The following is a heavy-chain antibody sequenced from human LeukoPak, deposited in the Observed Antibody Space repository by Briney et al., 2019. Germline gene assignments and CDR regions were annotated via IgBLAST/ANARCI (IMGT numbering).Heavy chain of an antibody. Sequence: GSLRLSCAASGFTFSSYWMSWVRQPPGKGLEWIGEINHSGSTNYNPSLKSRVTISVDTSKNQFSLKLSSVTAADTAVYYCARGWDYGDYDAGTSDWFDPWGQGTLVTVSS. J-gene: IGHJ5*02. V-gene: IGHV4-34*01. CDR2: INHSGST. CDR1: GFTFSSYW. D-gene: IGHD4-17*01. CDR3: ARGWDYGDYDAGTSDWFDP.